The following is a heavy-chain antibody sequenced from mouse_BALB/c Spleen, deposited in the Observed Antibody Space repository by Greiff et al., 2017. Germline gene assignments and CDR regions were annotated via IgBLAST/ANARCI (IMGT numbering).Heavy chain of an antibody. V-gene: IGHV14-3*02. D-gene: IGHD1-1*01. CDR2: IDPANGNT. Sequence: EVKLQESGAELVKPGASVKLSCTASGFNIKDTYMHWVKQRPEQGLEWIGRIDPANGNTKYDPKFQGKATITADTSSNTAYLQLSSLTSEDTAVYYCARGYGSSLFAYWGQGTLVTVSA. CDR3: ARGYGSSLFAY. J-gene: IGHJ3*01. CDR1: GFNIKDTY.